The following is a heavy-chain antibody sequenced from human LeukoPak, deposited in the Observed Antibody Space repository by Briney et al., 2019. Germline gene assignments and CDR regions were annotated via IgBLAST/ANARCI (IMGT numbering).Heavy chain of an antibody. Sequence: TGGSLRLSCAASGITFSSYAMSWVRQAPGKGLEWVSGISGTDGSTYYVDSVKGRFTISRDNSKNTLYLQINSLRAEDTAIYYCAKDRTTTARIFDYWGQGTLVTVSS. CDR3: AKDRTTTARIFDY. CDR2: ISGTDGST. CDR1: GITFSSYA. V-gene: IGHV3-23*01. D-gene: IGHD6-6*01. J-gene: IGHJ4*02.